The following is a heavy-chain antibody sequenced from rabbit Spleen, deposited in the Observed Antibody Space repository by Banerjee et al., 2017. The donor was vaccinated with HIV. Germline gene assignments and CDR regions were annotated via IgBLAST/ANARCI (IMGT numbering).Heavy chain of an antibody. D-gene: IGHD2-1*01. J-gene: IGHJ4*01. V-gene: IGHV1S45*01. CDR2: IYTGNTKT. CDR3: ARGSATMTMMITGFYLSL. CDR1: GFSFSSGYD. Sequence: QEQLVESGGGLVKPGASLTLTCKASGFSFSSGYDMCWVRQAPGKGLEWIGCIYTGNTKTYYANWAKGRLTISKASSTTVTLQMTSLTVADTATYFCARGSATMTMMITGFYLSLWGPGTLVTVS.